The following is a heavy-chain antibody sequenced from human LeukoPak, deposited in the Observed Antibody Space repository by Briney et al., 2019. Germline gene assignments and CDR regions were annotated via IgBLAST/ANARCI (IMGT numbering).Heavy chain of an antibody. D-gene: IGHD1-1*01. J-gene: IGHJ6*03. Sequence: PSGTLSLTCGVSGGSISSSNWWSWVRQPPGKGLEWIGEIYHSGSTNYNPSLKSRVTISVDTSKNQFSLKLSSVTAADTAVYYCARLAGTSRGAYYYYYMDVWGKGTTVTISS. CDR3: ARLAGTSRGAYYYYYMDV. V-gene: IGHV4-4*02. CDR1: GGSISSSNW. CDR2: IYHSGST.